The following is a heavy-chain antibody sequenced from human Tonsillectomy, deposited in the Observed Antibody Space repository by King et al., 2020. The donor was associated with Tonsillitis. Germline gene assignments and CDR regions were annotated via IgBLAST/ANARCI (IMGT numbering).Heavy chain of an antibody. D-gene: IGHD3-10*01. CDR3: ASRTMVTYYYYGMDV. Sequence: VQLVESGGGLVQPGGSLRLSCAAAGFTFSSYWMHWVRQAPGKGLVWVSRINIDGSSTTYADSVKGRFTISSDNSKNTLFLQMNSLRAEDTAVYYCASRTMVTYYYYGMDVWGQGTTVTVSS. J-gene: IGHJ6*02. V-gene: IGHV3-74*02. CDR1: GFTFSSYW. CDR2: INIDGSST.